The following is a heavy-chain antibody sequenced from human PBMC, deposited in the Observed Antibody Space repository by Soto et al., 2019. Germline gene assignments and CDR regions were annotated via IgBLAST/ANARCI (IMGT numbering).Heavy chain of an antibody. CDR2: VPYFGNDK. D-gene: IGHD4-17*01. J-gene: IGHJ5*02. Sequence: QQQLLESGGGVVQPGTSLSLSCAPSGLCFEIFDWVWFRQAPGKGLGWMEAVPYFGNDKYYGDSVRGRFTVSGDNYKNTLYLQMSSLRPEDTAVYYCAKVPSSRDYAWLDPWGQGTLVTVSS. V-gene: IGHV3-30*18. CDR1: GLCFEIFD. CDR3: AKVPSSRDYAWLDP.